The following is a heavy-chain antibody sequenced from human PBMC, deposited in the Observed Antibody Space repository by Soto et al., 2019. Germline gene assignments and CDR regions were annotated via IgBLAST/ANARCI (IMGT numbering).Heavy chain of an antibody. CDR1: GGSISSYY. V-gene: IGHV4-59*01. CDR3: ARGWRAWYDFWSGYSLWFDP. J-gene: IGHJ5*02. Sequence: PSETLSLTCTVSGGSISSYYWSWIRQPPGKGLEWIGYIYYSGSTNYNPSLKSRVTISVDTSKNQFSLKLSSVTAADTAVYYCARGWRAWYDFWSGYSLWFDPWGQGTLVTVSS. D-gene: IGHD3-3*01. CDR2: IYYSGST.